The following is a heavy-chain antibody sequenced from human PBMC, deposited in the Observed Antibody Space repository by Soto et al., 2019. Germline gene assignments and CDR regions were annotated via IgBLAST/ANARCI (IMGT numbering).Heavy chain of an antibody. CDR1: GGSISSVGYY. CDR3: ARVFSDSSSFFDP. CDR2: IYYSGST. V-gene: IGHV4-31*03. Sequence: SETLSLTCTVSGGSISSVGYYWSWIRQHPGKGLEWIGYIYYSGSTYYNPSLKSRVTISVDTSKNQFSLKLSSVTAADTAVYYCARVFSDSSSFFDPWGQGTLVTVSS. J-gene: IGHJ5*02. D-gene: IGHD6-13*01.